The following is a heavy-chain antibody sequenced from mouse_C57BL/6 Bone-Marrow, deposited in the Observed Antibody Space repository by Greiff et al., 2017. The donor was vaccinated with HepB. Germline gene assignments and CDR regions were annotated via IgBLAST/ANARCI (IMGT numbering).Heavy chain of an antibody. CDR3: ASYYGSSYAMDY. CDR2: INPNNGGT. V-gene: IGHV1-22*01. CDR1: GYTFTDYN. J-gene: IGHJ4*01. D-gene: IGHD1-1*01. Sequence: EVQLVESGPELVKPGASVKMSCKASGYTFTDYNMHWVKQSHGKSLEWIGYINPNNGGTSYNQKFKGKATLTVNKSSSTAYMELRSLTSEDSAVYYCASYYGSSYAMDYWGQGTSVTVSS.